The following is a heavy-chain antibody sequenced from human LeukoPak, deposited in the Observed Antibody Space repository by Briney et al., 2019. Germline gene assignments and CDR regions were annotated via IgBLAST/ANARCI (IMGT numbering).Heavy chain of an antibody. Sequence: PSETLSLTCAVHGGSFSGYYWSWIRQPPGKGLEWIGEINHSGSTNYNPSLKSRVTISVDTSKNQFSLKLSSVTAADTAVYYCARVGGSGWYKTGIDYWGQGTLVTVSS. D-gene: IGHD6-19*01. V-gene: IGHV4-34*01. CDR2: INHSGST. CDR3: ARVGGSGWYKTGIDY. J-gene: IGHJ4*02. CDR1: GGSFSGYY.